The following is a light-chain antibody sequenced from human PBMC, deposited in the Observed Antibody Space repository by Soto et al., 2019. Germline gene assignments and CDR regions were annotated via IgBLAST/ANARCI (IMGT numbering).Light chain of an antibody. Sequence: QAVVTQPPSVSGAPGQRVTISCTGSSSNIGAGYKVHWYQQVPGSAPRLLMFVDVNRPSGVPDRFSTSKSGTSASLAITGLQAEDEADYYCQSYDSSLSGVVFGGGTKLTVL. CDR1: SSNIGAGYK. J-gene: IGLJ3*02. CDR2: VDV. CDR3: QSYDSSLSGVV. V-gene: IGLV1-40*01.